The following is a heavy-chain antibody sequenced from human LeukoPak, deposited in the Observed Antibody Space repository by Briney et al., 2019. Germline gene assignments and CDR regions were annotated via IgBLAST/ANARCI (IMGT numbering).Heavy chain of an antibody. D-gene: IGHD2-21*01. CDR2: INPNSGGT. V-gene: IGHV1-2*02. Sequence: GASVKVSCKASGYTFTGYYMHWVRQAPGQGLEWMGWINPNSGGTNYAQKFQGRVTMTRDTSISTAYMELSRLRSDDTAVYYCARGLWIDYYYYMDVWGKGTTVTVSS. CDR3: ARGLWIDYYYYMDV. J-gene: IGHJ6*03. CDR1: GYTFTGYY.